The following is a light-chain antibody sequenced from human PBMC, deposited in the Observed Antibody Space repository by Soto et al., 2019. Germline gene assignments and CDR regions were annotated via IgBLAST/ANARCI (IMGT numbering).Light chain of an antibody. V-gene: IGKV3-15*01. CDR1: QSVSSN. CDR2: GAS. Sequence: EIVMTQSPATLSVSPGEGATLSCRASQSVSSNFAWYQQNPGQAPRLLIYGASTRATGIPARFSGSGSGTEFTLSISSLQSEDVAVYYCQQYQNWPLTFGGGTKVEIK. CDR3: QQYQNWPLT. J-gene: IGKJ4*01.